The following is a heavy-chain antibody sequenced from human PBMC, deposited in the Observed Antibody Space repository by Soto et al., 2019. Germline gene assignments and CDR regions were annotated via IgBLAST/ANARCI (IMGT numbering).Heavy chain of an antibody. Sequence: ASVKVSCKASGYSFSDYTIHWVRRAPGQPPEWMARINTGTASTEYSQKFQGRVTITRDTSATTAYMDLSSLRSEDTAVYYCARGPQDSYGMDVWGQGTTVTVSS. CDR2: INTGTAST. CDR1: GYSFSDYT. V-gene: IGHV1-3*04. CDR3: ARGPQDSYGMDV. J-gene: IGHJ6*02.